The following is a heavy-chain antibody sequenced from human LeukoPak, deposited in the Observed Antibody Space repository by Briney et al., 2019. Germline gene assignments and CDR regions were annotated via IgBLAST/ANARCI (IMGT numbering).Heavy chain of an antibody. J-gene: IGHJ3*01. Sequence: GGSLRLSCAASGFSFSSYGMHWVRQAPGKGLEWVSAISGSGGSTYYADSVKGRFTISRDNSKNTLFLQMNSLRAEDTAVYYCAKDRSCTGSSCNVGSWGQGTMVTVSS. CDR3: AKDRSCTGSSCNVGS. V-gene: IGHV3-23*01. D-gene: IGHD2-2*01. CDR2: ISGSGGST. CDR1: GFSFSSYG.